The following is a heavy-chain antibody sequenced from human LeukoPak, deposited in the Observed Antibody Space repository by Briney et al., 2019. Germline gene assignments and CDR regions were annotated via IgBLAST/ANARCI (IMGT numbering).Heavy chain of an antibody. CDR2: IYYSGST. Sequence: SQTLSLTCTVSGGSTSSGGYYWSWIRRHPGKGLEWIGYIYYSGSTYYNPSLKSRVTISVDTSKNQFSLKLSSVTAADTAVYYCARGYYDSSGFDYWGQGTLVTVSS. CDR3: ARGYYDSSGFDY. CDR1: GGSTSSGGYY. V-gene: IGHV4-31*03. J-gene: IGHJ4*02. D-gene: IGHD3-22*01.